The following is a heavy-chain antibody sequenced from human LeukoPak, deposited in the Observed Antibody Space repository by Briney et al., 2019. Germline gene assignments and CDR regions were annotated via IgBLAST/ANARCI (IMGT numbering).Heavy chain of an antibody. D-gene: IGHD3-22*01. J-gene: IGHJ4*02. CDR1: GFTFSSYG. Sequence: GESLTLSCAASGFTFSSYGIHWVRQAPGKGLEWVAVISYDGSNKYYADSVKGRFTISRDNSKNPLYLQMNSLRAEDTAVYYCAKSGDSTGFWGFDYWGQGTLVTVSS. CDR3: AKSGDSTGFWGFDY. CDR2: ISYDGSNK. V-gene: IGHV3-30*18.